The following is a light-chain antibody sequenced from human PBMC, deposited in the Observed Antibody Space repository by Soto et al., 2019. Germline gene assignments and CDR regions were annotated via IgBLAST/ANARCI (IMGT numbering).Light chain of an antibody. V-gene: IGKV3-15*01. Sequence: EILLTQSPSTLSVSQGERVTLSCRASQSVYINLAWYQQKPGQAPRLLIYGASTRATDMPGRFSGRGSGTEFTLTISSLQSEDYAVYYCQQYRNWPRTFGQGSKVDIK. CDR2: GAS. CDR1: QSVYIN. J-gene: IGKJ1*01. CDR3: QQYRNWPRT.